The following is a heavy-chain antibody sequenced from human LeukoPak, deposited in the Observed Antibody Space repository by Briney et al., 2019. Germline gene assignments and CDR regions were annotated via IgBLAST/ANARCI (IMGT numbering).Heavy chain of an antibody. V-gene: IGHV1-69*05. D-gene: IGHD2-2*01. CDR1: GGTFSSYA. Sequence: GASVKVSCKASGGTFSSYAISWVRQAPGQGLEWMGGIIPIFGTANYAQKFQGRVTITTDESTSTAYMELSSLRSEDTAVYYCARSPCSSTSCGFDPWGQGTLVTVSS. J-gene: IGHJ5*02. CDR2: IIPIFGTA. CDR3: ARSPCSSTSCGFDP.